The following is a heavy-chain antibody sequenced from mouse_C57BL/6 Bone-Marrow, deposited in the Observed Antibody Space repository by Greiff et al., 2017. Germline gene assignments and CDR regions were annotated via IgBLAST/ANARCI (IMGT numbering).Heavy chain of an antibody. Sequence: EVQLQQSGAELVRPGASVKLSCTASGFNIKDDYMHWVKQRPEQGLEWIGWIDPENGDTEYASKFQGKATITADTSSNTANLQLSSLTSEDTAVYYCATPAWFAYWGQGTRVTVSA. J-gene: IGHJ3*01. CDR2: IDPENGDT. CDR1: GFNIKDDY. CDR3: ATPAWFAY. V-gene: IGHV14-4*01.